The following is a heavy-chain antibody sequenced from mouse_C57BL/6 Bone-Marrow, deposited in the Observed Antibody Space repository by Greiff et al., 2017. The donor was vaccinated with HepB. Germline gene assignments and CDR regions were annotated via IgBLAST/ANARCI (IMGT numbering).Heavy chain of an antibody. V-gene: IGHV3-6*01. Sequence: EVKLMESGPGLVKPSQSLSLTCSVTGYSITSGYYWNWIRQFPGNKLEWMGYISYDGSNNYNPSLKNRISITRDTSKNQFFLKLNSVTTEDTATYYCARTNYGSSHWYFDVWGTGTTVTVSS. J-gene: IGHJ1*03. CDR2: ISYDGSN. CDR1: GYSITSGYY. D-gene: IGHD1-1*01. CDR3: ARTNYGSSHWYFDV.